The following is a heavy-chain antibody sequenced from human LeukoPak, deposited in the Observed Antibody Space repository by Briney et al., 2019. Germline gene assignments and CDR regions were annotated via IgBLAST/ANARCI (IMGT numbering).Heavy chain of an antibody. CDR3: ARENSRGGADFFDY. J-gene: IGHJ4*02. V-gene: IGHV1-18*01. CDR1: GYTFTSYA. CDR2: INVYNGNI. D-gene: IGHD2/OR15-2a*01. Sequence: ASVKDSCKASGYTFTSYAISWVRQARGKGLEWVGLINVYNGNINYAQNFQGRVTMTRDTSKRTAYMEQSHLESGDKAVYYCARENSRGGADFFDYWGQGTLVTVSS.